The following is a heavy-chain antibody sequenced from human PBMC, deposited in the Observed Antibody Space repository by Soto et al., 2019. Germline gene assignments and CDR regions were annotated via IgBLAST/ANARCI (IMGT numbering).Heavy chain of an antibody. J-gene: IGHJ6*02. CDR1: GYSFTSYW. Sequence: GESLKISCKGSGYSFTSYWISWVRQMPGKGLEWMGRIDPSDSYTNYSPSFQGHVTISADKSISTAYLQWSSLKASDTAMYYCARTGTGYYYYYGMDVRGQGTTVTVSS. V-gene: IGHV5-10-1*01. CDR3: ARTGTGYYYYYGMDV. CDR2: IDPSDSYT. D-gene: IGHD1-1*01.